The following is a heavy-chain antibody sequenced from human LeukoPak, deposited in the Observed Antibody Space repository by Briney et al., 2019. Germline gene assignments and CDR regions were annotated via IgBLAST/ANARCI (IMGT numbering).Heavy chain of an antibody. CDR3: ARVCYDSSCDY. V-gene: IGHV4-59*01. CDR2: IYYSGST. Sequence: SETLSLTCTVSGGSISSYYWIWIRQPPGKGLEYIGYIYYSGSTNYNPSLKSRVTISVDTSNNQFSLKLSSVTAADTAVYYCARVCYDSSCDYWGQGTLVTVSS. CDR1: GGSISSYY. D-gene: IGHD3-22*01. J-gene: IGHJ4*02.